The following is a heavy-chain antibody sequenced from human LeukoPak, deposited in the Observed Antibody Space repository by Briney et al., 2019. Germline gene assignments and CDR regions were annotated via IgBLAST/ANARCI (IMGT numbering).Heavy chain of an antibody. CDR3: ARVEVWFDP. CDR2: IYHSGST. CDR1: GYSISSGYY. V-gene: IGHV4-38-2*02. J-gene: IGHJ5*02. Sequence: PSETLSLTCTVSGYSISSGYYWGWIRQPPGKGLEWIGSIYHSGSTYYNPSLKSRVTISVDTSKNQFSLKLSSVTAADTAVYYCARVEVWFDPWGQGTLVTVSS.